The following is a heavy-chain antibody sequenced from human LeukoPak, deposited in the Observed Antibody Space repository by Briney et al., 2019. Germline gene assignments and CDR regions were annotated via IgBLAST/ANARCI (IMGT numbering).Heavy chain of an antibody. D-gene: IGHD3-10*01. V-gene: IGHV3-23*01. CDR2: ISGSGGST. CDR1: GFTFSSYA. J-gene: IGHJ6*04. CDR3: AKNLGSGSYCNVDYYYYGMDV. Sequence: GGSLRLSCAASGFTFSSYAMSWVRQAPGKGLEWVSAISGSGGSTYYADSVKGRFTISRDNSKNTLYLQMNSLRAEDTAVYYCAKNLGSGSYCNVDYYYYGMDVWGKGTTVTVSS.